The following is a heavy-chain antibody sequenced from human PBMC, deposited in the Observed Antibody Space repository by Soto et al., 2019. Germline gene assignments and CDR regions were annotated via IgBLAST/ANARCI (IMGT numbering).Heavy chain of an antibody. J-gene: IGHJ5*02. D-gene: IGHD3-22*01. CDR1: GFSLSTSGVG. CDR3: AHSLHYYDSLDWFDP. V-gene: IGHV2-5*02. Sequence: QITLKESGPTLVKPTQTLTLTCTFSGFSLSTSGVGVGWIRQPPGKALEWLALIYWDDDKRYSPSLKSRLTITKDTSKNLVVIALPNMDPVDTATYYCAHSLHYYDSLDWFDPWGQGTLVIVSS. CDR2: IYWDDDK.